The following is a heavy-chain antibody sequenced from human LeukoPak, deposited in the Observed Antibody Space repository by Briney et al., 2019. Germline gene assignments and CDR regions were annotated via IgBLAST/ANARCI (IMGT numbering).Heavy chain of an antibody. Sequence: SETLSLTCTVSGGSISSYYWSWIRQPAGKGLEWIGRIYTSGSTNYNPSLKSRVTMSVDTSKNQFSLELSSVTAADTAVYYCARQEYCTNGVCYFNYYYYGMDVWGQGTTVTVSS. V-gene: IGHV4-4*07. CDR2: IYTSGST. J-gene: IGHJ6*02. CDR3: ARQEYCTNGVCYFNYYYYGMDV. D-gene: IGHD2-8*01. CDR1: GGSISSYY.